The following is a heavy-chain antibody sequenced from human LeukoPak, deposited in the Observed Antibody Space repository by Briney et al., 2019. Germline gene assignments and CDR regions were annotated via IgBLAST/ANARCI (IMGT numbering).Heavy chain of an antibody. J-gene: IGHJ5*02. CDR1: DGSISDYY. CDR2: INSSGNT. CDR3: ARGLAAAYDYNWFDP. Sequence: SETLSLTCTVSDGSISDYYWSWVRQPAGKGLEWIGRINSSGNTRYNPSLKSRVTMSVDTSKNQFSLKLTSVTAADTAVYFCARGLAAAYDYNWFDPWGQGTLVTVSS. D-gene: IGHD5-12*01. V-gene: IGHV4-4*07.